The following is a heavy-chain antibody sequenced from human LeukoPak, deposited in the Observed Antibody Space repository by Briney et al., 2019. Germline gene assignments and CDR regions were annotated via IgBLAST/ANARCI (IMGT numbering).Heavy chain of an antibody. V-gene: IGHV4-39*02. D-gene: IGHD6-13*01. J-gene: IGHJ5*01. CDR2: IYFSGTP. CDR1: RGSIRTADYY. CDR3: ARTSSWYAGAWFDS. Sequence: SETLSLTCTVSRGSIRTADYYWAWVRQPPGEGRKWLGSIYFSGTPYFNPSLKSRVAVSIATSKNHFSLKVTSVNASDTAVYFCARTSSWYAGAWFDSWGQGTLVTVSS.